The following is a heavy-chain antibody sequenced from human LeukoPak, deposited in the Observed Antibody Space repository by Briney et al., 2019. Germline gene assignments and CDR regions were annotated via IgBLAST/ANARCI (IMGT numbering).Heavy chain of an antibody. CDR2: MNPNSGNT. CDR3: ARVNSSSWYTTLYYGMDV. J-gene: IGHJ6*02. V-gene: IGHV1-8*01. Sequence: ASVKFSCKASGYTFTSYDINWVRQATGQGLEWMGCMNPNSGNTGYAQKFQGRVNMTRNTSISTAYMELSSLRSEDTAVYYCARVNSSSWYTTLYYGMDVWGQGTTVTVSS. CDR1: GYTFTSYD. D-gene: IGHD6-13*01.